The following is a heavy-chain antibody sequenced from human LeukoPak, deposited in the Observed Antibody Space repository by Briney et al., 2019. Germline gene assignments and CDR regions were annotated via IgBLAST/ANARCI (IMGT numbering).Heavy chain of an antibody. Sequence: GGSLRLSCAASGFTFSSYWMSWVRQAPGKGLEWVANIKQDGSEKYYVDSVKGRFTISRDNAKNSLYLQMNSLRAEDTAVYYCARVAGYCSSTSCYNPYDYRGQGTLVTVSS. J-gene: IGHJ4*02. CDR2: IKQDGSEK. V-gene: IGHV3-7*03. CDR1: GFTFSSYW. D-gene: IGHD2-2*02. CDR3: ARVAGYCSSTSCYNPYDY.